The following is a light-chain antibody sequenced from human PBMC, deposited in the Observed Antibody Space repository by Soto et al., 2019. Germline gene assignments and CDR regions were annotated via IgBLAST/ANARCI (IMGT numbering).Light chain of an antibody. CDR3: QQRENWPLT. CDR2: AAS. Sequence: EIVLTQSPGTLSLSPGQRATISCRASQSVTTYLAWYQQKPGQAPKLLIYAASTMATGIPARFSGSGSGTHFTLSISSLEPDDFAAYYCQQRENWPLTFGGGTKLEI. V-gene: IGKV3-11*01. CDR1: QSVTTY. J-gene: IGKJ4*01.